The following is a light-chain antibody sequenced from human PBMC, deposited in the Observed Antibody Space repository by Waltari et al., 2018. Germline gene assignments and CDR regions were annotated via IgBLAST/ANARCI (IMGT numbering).Light chain of an antibody. V-gene: IGLV1-36*01. CDR1: SNNVAGHP. CDR3: STWDYSLSGWV. Sequence: SALTQEASVPGAVGQKATLPCPGDSNNVAGHPVAWFQQISHGAPKTVMFGDSLPSGIADRFSGSTTGTTAYLTISGLQPEDEGDFYCSTWDYSLSGWVFGGGTKLTVL. CDR2: GD. J-gene: IGLJ3*02.